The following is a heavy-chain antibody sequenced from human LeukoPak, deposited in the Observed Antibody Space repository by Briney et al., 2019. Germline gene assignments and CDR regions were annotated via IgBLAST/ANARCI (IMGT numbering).Heavy chain of an antibody. V-gene: IGHV5-51*01. Sequence: GASLQISCKGSGYRFTDYWIGWVRQMPRKGRDWMGIVYPGDSGTRYSPSFQGQVTISADKSISTAYLQWSSLKAPDTAIYYCVRHREVGSTFCSLDYWGQGTQVTVSS. CDR1: GYRFTDYW. CDR3: VRHREVGSTFCSLDY. CDR2: VYPGDSGT. J-gene: IGHJ4*02. D-gene: IGHD2-2*01.